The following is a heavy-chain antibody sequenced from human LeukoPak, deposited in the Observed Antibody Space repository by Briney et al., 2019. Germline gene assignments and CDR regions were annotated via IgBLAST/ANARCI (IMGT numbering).Heavy chain of an antibody. CDR1: GYTFTSYG. Sequence: ASVKVSCKASGYTFTSYGISWVRQAPGQGLEWMGWIIAYNGNTNYAQKLQGRVTMTTDTSTSTAYMELRSLRSDDTAVYYCARDGGSDTAMAYYGMDVWGQGTTVTVSS. D-gene: IGHD5-18*01. CDR2: IIAYNGNT. CDR3: ARDGGSDTAMAYYGMDV. J-gene: IGHJ6*02. V-gene: IGHV1-18*01.